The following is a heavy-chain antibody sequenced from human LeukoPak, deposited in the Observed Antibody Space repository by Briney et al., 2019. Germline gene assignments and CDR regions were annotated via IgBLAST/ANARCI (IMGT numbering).Heavy chain of an antibody. CDR3: ARIGGHHPPTFGVVIGARLSYYYMDV. CDR2: IYYSGST. Sequence: PSETLSLTCTVSGGSISSYYWSWIRQPPGKGLEWIGYIYYSGSTNYNPSLKSRVTISVDTSKNQFSLKLSSVTAADTAVYYCARIGGHHPPTFGVVIGARLSYYYMDVWGKGTTVTVSS. V-gene: IGHV4-59*01. J-gene: IGHJ6*03. D-gene: IGHD3-3*01. CDR1: GGSISSYY.